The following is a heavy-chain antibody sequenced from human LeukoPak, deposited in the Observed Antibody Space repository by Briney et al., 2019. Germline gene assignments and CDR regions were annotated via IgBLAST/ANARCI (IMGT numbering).Heavy chain of an antibody. V-gene: IGHV3-64D*06. D-gene: IGHD3-10*01. CDR1: GFTFSMYS. J-gene: IGHJ4*02. CDR3: VKGGGSGTLKYYFDY. Sequence: GGSVRLSCSASGFTFSMYSMHWVRQAPGKGLESVSSISTNGGTTDYADSVRGRFTISRDNSKNTLHLQMSSLRVEDTAVYYCVKGGGSGTLKYYFDYWGQGTLVTVSS. CDR2: ISTNGGTT.